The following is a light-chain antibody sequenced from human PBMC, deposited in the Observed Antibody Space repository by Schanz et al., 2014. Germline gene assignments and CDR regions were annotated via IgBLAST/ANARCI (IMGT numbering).Light chain of an antibody. CDR2: GNS. V-gene: IGLV1-40*01. CDR1: SSNIGAGYD. J-gene: IGLJ3*02. CDR3: QSYDSSLSGWV. Sequence: QSVLTQPPSVSGAPGQRVTISCTGSSSNIGAGYDVHWYQQLPGTAPKLLIYGNSNRPSGVPDRFSGSRSGTSASLAITGLRGEDEGDYYCQSYDSSLSGWVFGGGTKLTV.